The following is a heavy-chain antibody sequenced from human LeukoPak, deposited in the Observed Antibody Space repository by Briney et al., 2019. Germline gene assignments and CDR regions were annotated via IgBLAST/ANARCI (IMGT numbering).Heavy chain of an antibody. CDR1: GFTFSNAW. CDR3: TTHGAVWFGELIILGPHFDY. D-gene: IGHD3-10*01. J-gene: IGHJ4*02. CDR2: IKSKTDGGTT. V-gene: IGHV3-15*01. Sequence: GGSLRLSCAASGFTFSNAWMSWVRQAPGKGLEWVGRIKSKTDGGTTDYAAPVKGRFTISRDDSKNTLYLLMNSLKTEDTAVYYCTTHGAVWFGELIILGPHFDYWGQGTLVTVSS.